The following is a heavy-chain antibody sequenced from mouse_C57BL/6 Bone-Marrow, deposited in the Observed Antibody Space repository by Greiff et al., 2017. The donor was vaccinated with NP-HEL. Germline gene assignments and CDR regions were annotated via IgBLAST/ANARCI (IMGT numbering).Heavy chain of an antibody. V-gene: IGHV1-18*01. CDR1: GYTFTDYN. J-gene: IGHJ1*03. CDR3: ARFQTYDYDGYFDV. D-gene: IGHD2-4*01. CDR2: INPNNGGT. Sequence: EVQLQQSGPELVKPGASVKIPCKASGYTFTDYNMDWVKQSHGKSLEWIGDINPNNGGTSYNQKFKGKATLTVDKSSSTAYMELRSLTSEDTAVYYCARFQTYDYDGYFDVWGTGTTVTVSS.